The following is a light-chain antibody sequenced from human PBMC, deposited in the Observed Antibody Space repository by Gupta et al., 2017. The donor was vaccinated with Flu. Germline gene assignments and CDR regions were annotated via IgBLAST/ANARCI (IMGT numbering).Light chain of an antibody. Sequence: QSALTQPRSVSGSPGQSVTISCAGTSSDVGGYNFVSWYQQHPGKAPKLMIFDVNKRPSGVPARFSGSRSGNTASLTISGLQAEDEADYYCCSYAGSRYVFGTGTKVTVL. CDR1: SSDVGGYNF. J-gene: IGLJ1*01. CDR2: DVN. V-gene: IGLV2-11*01. CDR3: CSYAGSRYV.